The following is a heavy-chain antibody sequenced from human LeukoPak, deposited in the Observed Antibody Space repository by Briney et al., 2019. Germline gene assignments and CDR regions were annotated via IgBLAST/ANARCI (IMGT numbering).Heavy chain of an antibody. CDR2: ISSSEGRT. Sequence: GGSLRLSCSASGFTFSSYAMHWVRQAPGKGLEYVSAISSSEGRTYYADSVRGRFTISRDNSKNTLYLQMSSLRAEDTAVYYCVKGRYSNSWYSSDYWGQGTLVTVSS. CDR1: GFTFSSYA. D-gene: IGHD6-13*01. J-gene: IGHJ4*02. CDR3: VKGRYSNSWYSSDY. V-gene: IGHV3-64D*09.